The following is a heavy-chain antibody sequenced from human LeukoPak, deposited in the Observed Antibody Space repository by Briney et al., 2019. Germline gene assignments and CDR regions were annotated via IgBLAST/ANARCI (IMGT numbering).Heavy chain of an antibody. CDR2: ISTSGDTT. V-gene: IGHV3-23*01. CDR1: EFTFSSYA. D-gene: IGHD2/OR15-2a*01. Sequence: GGSLRLSCAASEFTFSSYAMSWVRQAPGKGLEWVSAISTSGDTTFYADSVKGRFTISRDNSRNTLYLQMNSLRAEDTAVYYCAKDHQYCYISSCLAQPWGQGTLVTVSS. CDR3: AKDHQYCYISSCLAQP. J-gene: IGHJ1*01.